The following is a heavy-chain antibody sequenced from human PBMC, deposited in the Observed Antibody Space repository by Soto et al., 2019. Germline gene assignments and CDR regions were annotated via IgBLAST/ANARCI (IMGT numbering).Heavy chain of an antibody. J-gene: IGHJ3*02. V-gene: IGHV3-23*01. D-gene: IGHD6-13*01. Sequence: GGSLRLSCAASGFTFSSYAMSWVRQAPGKGLEWVSAISGSGGSTYYADSVKGRFTISRDNSKNTLYLQMNSLRAEDTAVYYCAKIPHSSSWYLDAFAIWGQGTTVTVS. CDR1: GFTFSSYA. CDR3: AKIPHSSSWYLDAFAI. CDR2: ISGSGGST.